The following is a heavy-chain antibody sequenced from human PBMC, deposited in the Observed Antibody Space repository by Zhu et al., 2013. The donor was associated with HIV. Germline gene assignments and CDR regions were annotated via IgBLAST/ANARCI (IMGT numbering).Heavy chain of an antibody. V-gene: IGHV1-2*02. CDR2: INPNSGGT. D-gene: IGHD3-10*01. J-gene: IGHJ5*02. CDR1: GYTFTGYY. CDR3: ARDCGEWMPGHCWFDP. Sequence: QVQLVQSGAEVKKPGASVKVSCKASGYTFTGYYMHWVRQAPGQGLEWMGWINPNSGGTNYAQKFQGRVTMTRDTSISTAYMELSRLRSDDTAVYYCARDCGEWMPGHCWFDPWGQGTLVTVSS.